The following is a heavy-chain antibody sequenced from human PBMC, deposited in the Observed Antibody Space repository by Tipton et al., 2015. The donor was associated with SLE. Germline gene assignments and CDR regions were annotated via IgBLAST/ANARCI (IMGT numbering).Heavy chain of an antibody. Sequence: LRLSCTVSGGSVSTSTYFWAWIRQTPGKGLEWIGSVYYRGSTYYNPSLKSRVTTSLDTSKNQFSLRLSSVTAADTALYYCARDSNGFEYWGQGTLVTVSS. CDR1: GGSVSTSTYF. CDR3: ARDSNGFEY. CDR2: VYYRGST. J-gene: IGHJ4*02. D-gene: IGHD2-8*01. V-gene: IGHV4-39*07.